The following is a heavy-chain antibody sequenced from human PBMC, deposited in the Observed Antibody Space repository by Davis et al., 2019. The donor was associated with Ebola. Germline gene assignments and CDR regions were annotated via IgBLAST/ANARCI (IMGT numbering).Heavy chain of an antibody. V-gene: IGHV4-31*03. Sequence: SETLSLTCTVSGGSVNSGDYYWSWIRQHPGKGLEWIGYIYYSGSAYYNPSLKSRVTISVDTSKNQFSLRLSSVTAADTAMYYCARYYDTRDDPFDIWGQGTMVTVSS. D-gene: IGHD3-22*01. CDR1: GGSVNSGDYY. J-gene: IGHJ3*02. CDR2: IYYSGSA. CDR3: ARYYDTRDDPFDI.